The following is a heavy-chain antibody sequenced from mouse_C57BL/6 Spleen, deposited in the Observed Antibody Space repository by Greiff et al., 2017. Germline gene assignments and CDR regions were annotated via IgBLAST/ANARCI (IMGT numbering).Heavy chain of an antibody. CDR2: IDPNSGGT. D-gene: IGHD2-1*01. Sequence: QVQLQQPGAELVKPGASVKLSCKASGYTFTSYWMHWVKQRPGRGLEWIGRIDPNSGGTKYNEKFKSKATLTVDKPSSTAYMQLSSLTSEDSAVYYCARGGIYGNYGDYAMDYWGQGTSVTVSS. V-gene: IGHV1-72*01. CDR3: ARGGIYGNYGDYAMDY. CDR1: GYTFTSYW. J-gene: IGHJ4*01.